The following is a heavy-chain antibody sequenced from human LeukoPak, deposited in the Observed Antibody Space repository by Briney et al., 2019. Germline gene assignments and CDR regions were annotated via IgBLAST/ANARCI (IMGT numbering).Heavy chain of an antibody. CDR3: ARALTTLTYEGY. J-gene: IGHJ4*02. Sequence: GGSLRPSCAASGFTFSSYTMHWIRQAPGKGLERVSSISGSNSYIFYADSVKGRFTVSRDNAKDSLYLQMNSLRAEDTAVYYCARALTTLTYEGYWGQGTLVTVSS. D-gene: IGHD1-1*01. CDR1: GFTFSSYT. V-gene: IGHV3-21*04. CDR2: ISGSNSYI.